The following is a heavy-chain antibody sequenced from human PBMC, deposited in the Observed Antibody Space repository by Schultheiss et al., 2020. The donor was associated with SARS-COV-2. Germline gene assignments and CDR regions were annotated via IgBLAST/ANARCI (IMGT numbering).Heavy chain of an antibody. CDR1: GFTFDDYA. D-gene: IGHD5-24*01. Sequence: GGSLRLSCAASGFTFDDYAMHWVRQAPGKGLEWVSSISSSSSYIYYADSVKGRFTISRDNAKNSLYLQLNSLRAEDTAVYYCARDEVWLTYIDYWGQGTLVTV. CDR3: ARDEVWLTYIDY. J-gene: IGHJ4*02. CDR2: ISSSSSYI. V-gene: IGHV3-21*01.